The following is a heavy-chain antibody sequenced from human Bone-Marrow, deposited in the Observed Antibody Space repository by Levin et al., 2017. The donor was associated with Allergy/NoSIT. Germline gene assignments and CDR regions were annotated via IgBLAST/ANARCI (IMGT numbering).Heavy chain of an antibody. V-gene: IGHV4-34*01. D-gene: IGHD3-22*01. CDR2: INHSGST. CDR3: AREGGYYDSSGYRDY. J-gene: IGHJ4*02. Sequence: SETLSLTCAVYGGSFSGYYWSWIRQPPGKGLEWIGEINHSGSTNYNPSLKSRVTISVDTSKNQFSLKLSSVTAADTAVYYCAREGGYYDSSGYRDYWGQGTLVTVSS. CDR1: GGSFSGYY.